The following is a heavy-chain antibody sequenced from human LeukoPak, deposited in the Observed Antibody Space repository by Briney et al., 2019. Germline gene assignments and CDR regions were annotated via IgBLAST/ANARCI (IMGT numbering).Heavy chain of an antibody. V-gene: IGHV4-4*07. Sequence: SSETLSLTCTVSGGSISSYYWSWIRQPVGKGLEWIGRIYTSGSTNYNPSLKSRVTMSVDTSKNQFSLKLSSVTAADTAVYYCASGGLYSGSYYVDYWGQGTLVTVSS. CDR3: ASGGLYSGSYYVDY. CDR2: IYTSGST. CDR1: GGSISSYY. D-gene: IGHD1-26*01. J-gene: IGHJ4*02.